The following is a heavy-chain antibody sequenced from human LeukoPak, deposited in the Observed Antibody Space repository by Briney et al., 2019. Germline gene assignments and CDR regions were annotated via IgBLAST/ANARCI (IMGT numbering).Heavy chain of an antibody. Sequence: GGCLRLSCGASGFTLSSYAVSWVRQAPGKGLEWVSAISGSGVSTYYADSVKGRFTISRDNSKNTLYLQMNSLRAEDTAVYYCARRYPGIAVAAGFDYWGQGTLVTVSS. CDR3: ARRYPGIAVAAGFDY. J-gene: IGHJ4*02. CDR1: GFTLSSYA. V-gene: IGHV3-23*01. CDR2: ISGSGVST. D-gene: IGHD6-19*01.